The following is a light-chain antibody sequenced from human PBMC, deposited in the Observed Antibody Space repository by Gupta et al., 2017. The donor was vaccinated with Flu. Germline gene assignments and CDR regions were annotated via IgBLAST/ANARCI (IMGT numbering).Light chain of an antibody. V-gene: IGLV3-21*02. Sequence: SYVLTQPPSVSVAPGQTARITCGGNNIEVKVCTGTNRSQARPPVLVVYDDSDRPSGLPERFSGSDSGNTATLTISRVEAGDEADYYCQVWDSSSDHWVFGGGTKLTVL. CDR1: NIEVKV. CDR3: QVWDSSSDHWV. CDR2: DDS. J-gene: IGLJ3*02.